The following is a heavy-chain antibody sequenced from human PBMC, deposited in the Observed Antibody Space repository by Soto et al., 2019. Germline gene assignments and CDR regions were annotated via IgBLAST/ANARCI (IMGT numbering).Heavy chain of an antibody. D-gene: IGHD3-22*01. V-gene: IGHV3-30-3*01. CDR2: ISYDGSNK. CDR3: ARELSAPMIVVVITIAFDY. Sequence: PGGSLRLSCSASGFTFSSYAMHWVRQAPGKGLEWVAVISYDGSNKYYADSVKGRFTISRDNSKNTLYLQMNSLRAEDTAVYYCARELSAPMIVVVITIAFDYWGQGTLVTSPQ. CDR1: GFTFSSYA. J-gene: IGHJ4*02.